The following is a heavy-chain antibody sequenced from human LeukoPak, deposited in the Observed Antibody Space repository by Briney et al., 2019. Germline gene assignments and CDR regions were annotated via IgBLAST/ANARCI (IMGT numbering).Heavy chain of an antibody. CDR3: ARYPYYYGSGLD. Sequence: KPSETLSLTCTVSGVSISSYHWSWIRQPPVKGLEWIGYIYNSGSTNYNPSLKSRVTISVDTSKNQVSLKLSSVTAADTAVYYCARYPYYYGSGLDWGQGTLVTVSS. CDR1: GVSISSYH. CDR2: IYNSGST. D-gene: IGHD3-10*01. V-gene: IGHV4-59*01. J-gene: IGHJ4*02.